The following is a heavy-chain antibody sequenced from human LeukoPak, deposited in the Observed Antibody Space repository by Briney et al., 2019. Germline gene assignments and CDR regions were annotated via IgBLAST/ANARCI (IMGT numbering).Heavy chain of an antibody. D-gene: IGHD2/OR15-2a*01. Sequence: GGSLILSCAASGFTFSSYWMHWVRQAPGKGLEYVSAISSNGGSTYYASSVKGRFTISRDISKSTVSLQMGSLRAEDMGVYYCARGNFPTWLDYWGQGTLVTVSS. CDR3: ARGNFPTWLDY. V-gene: IGHV3-64*01. J-gene: IGHJ4*02. CDR2: ISSNGGST. CDR1: GFTFSSYW.